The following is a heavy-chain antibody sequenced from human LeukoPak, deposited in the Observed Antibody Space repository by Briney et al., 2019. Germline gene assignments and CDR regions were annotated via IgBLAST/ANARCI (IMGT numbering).Heavy chain of an antibody. CDR2: INHSGST. CDR3: ARDSCGGDCYYYYYMDV. D-gene: IGHD2-21*02. V-gene: IGHV4-34*01. Sequence: SETLSLTCAVYGGSFSGYYWSWIRQPPGKGLEWIGEINHSGSTNYNPSLKSRVTISVDTSKNQFSLKLSSVTAADTAVYYCARDSCGGDCYYYYYMDVWGKGTTVTVSS. J-gene: IGHJ6*03. CDR1: GGSFSGYY.